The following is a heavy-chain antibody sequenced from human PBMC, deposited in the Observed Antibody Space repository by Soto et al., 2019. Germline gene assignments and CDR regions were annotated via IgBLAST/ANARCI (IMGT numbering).Heavy chain of an antibody. V-gene: IGHV3-33*01. J-gene: IGHJ6*02. D-gene: IGHD6-13*01. Sequence: PGGSLRLSCAASGFTFNNYGMHWVRQAPGKGLEWVAVIWNDGNGYYYANSVKGRFPISRDNSKNTLYLQMSSLRVEDTAVYYCARRQISPPTRGAASARGGMDVWGQGTTVTVSS. CDR1: GFTFNNYG. CDR3: ARRQISPPTRGAASARGGMDV. CDR2: IWNDGNGY.